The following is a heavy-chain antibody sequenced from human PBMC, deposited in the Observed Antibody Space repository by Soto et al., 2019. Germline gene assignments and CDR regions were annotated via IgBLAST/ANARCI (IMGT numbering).Heavy chain of an antibody. V-gene: IGHV4-31*03. CDR3: ARGRISAAGTGTVDAFDI. CDR1: GGSIISGGYY. CDR2: IYYSGST. Sequence: SETLSLTCTVSGGSIISGGYYWSWIRQHPGKGLEWIGYIYYSGSTYYNPSLKSRVTISVDTSKNQFSLKLSSVTAADTAVYYCARGRISAAGTGTVDAFDIWGQGTMVTVSS. J-gene: IGHJ3*02. D-gene: IGHD6-19*01.